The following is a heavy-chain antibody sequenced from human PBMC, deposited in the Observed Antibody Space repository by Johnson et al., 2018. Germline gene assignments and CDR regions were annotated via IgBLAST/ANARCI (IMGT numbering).Heavy chain of an antibody. CDR3: AKWITGVVAAMVGAFDI. Sequence: EVQLVETGGALVQPGGSLRLSCEASGFTFSSYAMSWVRQAPGKGLEWVSAISGSGGSTYYADSVKGRFTISRDNSKNTLYLQMNSRRAEDTVVYYCAKWITGVVAAMVGAFDIWGQGTIVTVSS. CDR1: GFTFSSYA. V-gene: IGHV3-23*04. D-gene: IGHD5-18*01. CDR2: ISGSGGST. J-gene: IGHJ3*02.